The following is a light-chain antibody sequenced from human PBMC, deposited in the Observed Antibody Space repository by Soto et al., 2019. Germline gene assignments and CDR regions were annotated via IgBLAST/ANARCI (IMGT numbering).Light chain of an antibody. CDR2: DAS. CDR1: QSVRSNY. Sequence: EIVLTQSPDTLSLSPGERATLSCRASQSVRSNYLAWYQQKPGQAPRFLIYDASSRATGIPDRFSGSGSGTDFTLTISRLEPEDFAVYYCQQYGSSPLTFVGGTKVEIK. V-gene: IGKV3-20*01. CDR3: QQYGSSPLT. J-gene: IGKJ4*01.